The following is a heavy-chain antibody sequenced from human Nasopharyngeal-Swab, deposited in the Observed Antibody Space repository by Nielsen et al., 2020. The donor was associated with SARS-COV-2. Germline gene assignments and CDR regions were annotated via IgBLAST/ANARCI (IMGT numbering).Heavy chain of an antibody. CDR2: MNPNSGNT. Sequence: WVRQAPGQGLEWMGWMNPNSGNTGYAQKFQGRVTMTRNTPISTAYMELSSLRSEDTAVYYCARGLVTMIVVVITGHYYYGMDVWGQGTTVTVSS. V-gene: IGHV1-8*01. J-gene: IGHJ6*02. CDR3: ARGLVTMIVVVITGHYYYGMDV. D-gene: IGHD3-22*01.